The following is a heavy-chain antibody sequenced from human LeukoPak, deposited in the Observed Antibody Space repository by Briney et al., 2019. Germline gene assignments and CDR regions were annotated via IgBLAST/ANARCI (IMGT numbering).Heavy chain of an antibody. CDR1: GFTFRSYS. J-gene: IGHJ4*02. V-gene: IGHV3-21*01. Sequence: PGGSLRLSCAASGFTFRSYSMNWVRQAPGKGLEWVSSISSSSSYIYYADSVQGRFTISRDNAKNSLYLQMDSLRAEDTAVYYCATSGGRQQLAVFDQWGQGTLVTVSS. CDR3: ATSGGRQQLAVFDQ. D-gene: IGHD6-13*01. CDR2: ISSSSSYI.